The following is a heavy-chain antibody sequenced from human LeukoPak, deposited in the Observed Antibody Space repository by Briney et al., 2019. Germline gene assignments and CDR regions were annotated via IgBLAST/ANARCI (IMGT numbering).Heavy chain of an antibody. V-gene: IGHV4-59*01. CDR3: ARDGDSSSSADWFDP. J-gene: IGHJ5*02. CDR1: GGSISSYY. Sequence: PSETLSLTRTVSGGSISSYYCSWIRQPPGKGPEWIGYIYYSGSTNYNPSLKSRVTISVDTSKTPFSLKLSSVTAADTAVYYCARDGDSSSSADWFDPWGQGTLVTVS. D-gene: IGHD6-13*01. CDR2: IYYSGST.